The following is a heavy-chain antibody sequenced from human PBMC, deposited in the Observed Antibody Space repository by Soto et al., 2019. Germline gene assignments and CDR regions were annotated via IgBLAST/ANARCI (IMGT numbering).Heavy chain of an antibody. CDR3: ARGFSSGWYFDY. CDR1: GFTFSSSW. D-gene: IGHD6-19*01. V-gene: IGHV3-7*01. J-gene: IGHJ4*02. CDR2: IEQDGSEK. Sequence: EVQLVESGGGLVRPGGSLRLSCAASGFTFSSSWMSWVGQAPGKGLEWMANIEQDGSEKYYVDSVKGRFTISRDNAKNSLYLQMNSLRAEDTAVYYCARGFSSGWYFDYWGLGTLVTVSS.